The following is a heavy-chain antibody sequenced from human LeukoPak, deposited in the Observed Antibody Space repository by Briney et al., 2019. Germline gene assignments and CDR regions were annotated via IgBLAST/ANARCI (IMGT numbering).Heavy chain of an antibody. J-gene: IGHJ4*02. CDR3: AGRAARFFDY. Sequence: SQTLSLTCTVSGGSIGSGSYYWSWIRQPAGKGLEWIGRISTSGSTNYDPSLRSRVAISVDTSKNQFSLKLTSVTAADTAVYYCAGRAARFFDYWGQGILVTVSS. CDR1: GGSIGSGSYY. D-gene: IGHD6-25*01. V-gene: IGHV4-61*02. CDR2: ISTSGST.